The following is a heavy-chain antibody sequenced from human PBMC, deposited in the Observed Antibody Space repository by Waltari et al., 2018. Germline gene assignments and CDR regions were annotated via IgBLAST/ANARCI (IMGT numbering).Heavy chain of an antibody. J-gene: IGHJ4*02. V-gene: IGHV4-61*09. CDR1: GGSISSGSYH. Sequence: QVQLQESGPGLVKPSQTLSLTRTASGGSISSGSYHWSWIRQPAGQGLEWIGYIYTSGSTNYNPSLKSRVTISVDTSKNQFSLKLSSVTAADTAVYYCARDGRGYSSGWYPLDYWGQGTLVTVSS. D-gene: IGHD6-19*01. CDR3: ARDGRGYSSGWYPLDY. CDR2: IYTSGST.